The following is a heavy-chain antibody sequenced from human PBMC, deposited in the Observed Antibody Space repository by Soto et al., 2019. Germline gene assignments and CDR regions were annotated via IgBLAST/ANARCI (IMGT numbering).Heavy chain of an antibody. CDR2: FYYSGAT. J-gene: IGHJ4*02. CDR1: GGSVSSSSHY. CDR3: ARSDGRY. Sequence: PSETLSLTCTVSGGSVSSSSHYWGWVRQPPGKGLEWIGYFYYSGATYYSPSLKSRVTISVDTSKNQFSLKLSSVTAADTAVYYCARSDGRYWGQGTLVTAPQ. V-gene: IGHV4-39*07.